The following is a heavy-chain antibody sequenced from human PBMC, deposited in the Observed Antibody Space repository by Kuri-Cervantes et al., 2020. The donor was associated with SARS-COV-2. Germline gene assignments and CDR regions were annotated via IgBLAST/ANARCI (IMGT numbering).Heavy chain of an antibody. CDR1: GYTFTSYG. Sequence: ASVRVSCKASGYTFTSYGISWVRQAPGQGLEWMGIINPSGGSTSYAQKFQGRVTMTRDTSTSTVYMELSSLRSEDTAVYYCARDRYSSSSPYYMDVWGKGTTVTVSS. J-gene: IGHJ6*03. CDR3: ARDRYSSSSPYYMDV. CDR2: INPSGGST. V-gene: IGHV1-46*03. D-gene: IGHD6-6*01.